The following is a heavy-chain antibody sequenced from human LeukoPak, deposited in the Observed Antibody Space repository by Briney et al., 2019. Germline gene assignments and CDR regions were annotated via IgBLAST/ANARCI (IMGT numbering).Heavy chain of an antibody. J-gene: IGHJ4*02. CDR2: IHYSGST. V-gene: IGHV4-59*08. CDR1: GGTISSYY. D-gene: IGHD6-19*01. CDR3: ARWYSSGWAFDY. Sequence: PSETLSLTCTVSGGTISSYYWNWIRQPPGKGLECTGYIHYSGSTKYNPSLKSRVTISVDTSKNQFSLKLSSVTAADTAVYYCARWYSSGWAFDYWGQGTLVTVSS.